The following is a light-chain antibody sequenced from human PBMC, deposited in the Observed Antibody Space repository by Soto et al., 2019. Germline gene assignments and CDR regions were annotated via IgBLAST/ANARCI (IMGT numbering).Light chain of an antibody. CDR1: SSSIGSNY. CDR2: END. CDR3: ATWEGNLRTGL. Sequence: QSVLTQPPSVSAAPGQEVTISCSGSSSSIGSNYVSWYQQLPGTAPKLLIYENDKRPSGIPDRFSGSKSGTSATLAITGLQTGDEADYYCATWEGNLRTGLFGGRTKLTVL. V-gene: IGLV1-51*01. J-gene: IGLJ2*01.